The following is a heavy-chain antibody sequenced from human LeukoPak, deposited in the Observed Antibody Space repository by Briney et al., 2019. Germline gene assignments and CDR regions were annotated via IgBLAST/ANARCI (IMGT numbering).Heavy chain of an antibody. CDR3: ATVPYSGSYYELDY. V-gene: IGHV1-24*01. Sequence: GASVKVSCEVSGYTLTELSMHWVRQAPGKGLEWMGGFDPEDGETIYAQKFQGRVTMTEDTSTDTAYMELSSPRSEDTAVYYCATVPYSGSYYELDYWGQGTLVTVSP. D-gene: IGHD1-26*01. J-gene: IGHJ4*02. CDR1: GYTLTELS. CDR2: FDPEDGET.